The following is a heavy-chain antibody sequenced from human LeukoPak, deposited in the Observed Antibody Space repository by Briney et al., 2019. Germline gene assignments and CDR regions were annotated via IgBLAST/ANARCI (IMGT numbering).Heavy chain of an antibody. J-gene: IGHJ4*02. CDR2: ISGSGGSS. Sequence: RPGGSLRLSCAASGFTFSSYAMSWVRQAPGKGLEWVSAISGSGGSSYYADYVKGRFTISRDNSKNTLYLEMNSLRAEDTAVYYCAKDRSEYRAAGIFDWGQGTLVTVSS. V-gene: IGHV3-23*01. CDR1: GFTFSSYA. D-gene: IGHD6-13*01. CDR3: AKDRSEYRAAGIFD.